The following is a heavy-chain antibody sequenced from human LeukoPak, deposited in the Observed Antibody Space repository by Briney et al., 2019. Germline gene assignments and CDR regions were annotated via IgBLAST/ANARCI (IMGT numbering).Heavy chain of an antibody. V-gene: IGHV1-24*01. J-gene: IGHJ4*02. CDR1: GYTLTELS. CDR2: FDPEDGET. Sequence: GASVKVSCKVSGYTLTELSMHWVRQAPGKGLEWMGGFDPEDGETIYAQKFQGRVTMTEGTSTDTAYMELSSLRSEDTAVYYCATTVAGTLDYWGQGTLVTVSS. CDR3: ATTVAGTLDY. D-gene: IGHD6-19*01.